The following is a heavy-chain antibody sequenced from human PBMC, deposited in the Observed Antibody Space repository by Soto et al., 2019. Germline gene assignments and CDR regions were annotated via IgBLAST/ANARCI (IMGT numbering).Heavy chain of an antibody. CDR2: IIPIFGTA. CDR3: ARDPRGYYDSSGSNYYFDY. Sequence: QVQLVQSGAEVKKPGSSVKVSCKASGGTFSSYAISLVRQAPGQGLEWMGGIIPIFGTANYAQKFQGRVTITADESTSTAYMELSSLRSEDTAVYYCARDPRGYYDSSGSNYYFDYWGQGTLVTVSS. J-gene: IGHJ4*02. V-gene: IGHV1-69*01. CDR1: GGTFSSYA. D-gene: IGHD3-22*01.